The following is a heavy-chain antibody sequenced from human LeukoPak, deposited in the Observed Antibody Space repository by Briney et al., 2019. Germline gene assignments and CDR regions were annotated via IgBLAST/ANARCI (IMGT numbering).Heavy chain of an antibody. V-gene: IGHV1-2*02. D-gene: IGHD3-3*01. CDR2: INPNSGGT. J-gene: IGHJ4*02. CDR3: ARAVTIFGVVTPLGY. Sequence: GASVKVSCKASGYTFTGYYIHWVRQAPGQGLEWMGWINPNSGGTNYAQKFQGRVTMTRDTSISTAYMELSRLRSDDTAVYYCARAVTIFGVVTPLGYWGQGTLVTVSS. CDR1: GYTFTGYY.